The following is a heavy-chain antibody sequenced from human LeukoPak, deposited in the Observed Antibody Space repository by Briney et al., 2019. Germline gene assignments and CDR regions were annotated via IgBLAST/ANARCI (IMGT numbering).Heavy chain of an antibody. D-gene: IGHD1-1*01. CDR3: ARDKIEGPTKLDY. CDR2: IKQDESEK. Sequence: GGSLRLSCAASGFTFSSYWMSGVRQAPGKALEGWANIKQDESEKYYVDSVKGRFTISRDNAKNSLYLQMNSLRAEDTAVYYCARDKIEGPTKLDYWGQGILVTVSS. V-gene: IGHV3-7*01. CDR1: GFTFSSYW. J-gene: IGHJ4*02.